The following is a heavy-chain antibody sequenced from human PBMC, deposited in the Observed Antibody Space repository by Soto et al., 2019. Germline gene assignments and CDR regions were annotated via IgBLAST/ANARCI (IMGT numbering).Heavy chain of an antibody. J-gene: IGHJ6*01. D-gene: IGHD2-2*01. CDR2: ISAYNGNT. Sequence: QVPLVQSGAEVKKPGASVKVSCKASGYTFTSYGISWVRQAPGQGLEWMGWISAYNGNTNYAQKLQGRVTMTTDTSSSTDYMELRSMRSDDTALYYCARVAGDIVVVPAATPYYYYGMDVWGQRSTVTVSS. CDR1: GYTFTSYG. CDR3: ARVAGDIVVVPAATPYYYYGMDV. V-gene: IGHV1-18*01.